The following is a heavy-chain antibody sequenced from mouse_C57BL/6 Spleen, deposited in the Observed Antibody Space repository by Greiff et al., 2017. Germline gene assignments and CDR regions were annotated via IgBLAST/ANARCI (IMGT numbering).Heavy chain of an antibody. Sequence: DVHLVESGGGLVQPKGSLKLSCAASGFTFNTYAMHWVRQAPGKGLEWVARIRSKSSNYATYYADSVKDRLTISRDDSQSMLDLQMHNRKTEDTDMYYCVGDPPFAYWGQGTLVTVSA. J-gene: IGHJ3*01. CDR2: IRSKSSNYAT. V-gene: IGHV10-3*01. CDR3: VGDPPFAY. CDR1: GFTFNTYA.